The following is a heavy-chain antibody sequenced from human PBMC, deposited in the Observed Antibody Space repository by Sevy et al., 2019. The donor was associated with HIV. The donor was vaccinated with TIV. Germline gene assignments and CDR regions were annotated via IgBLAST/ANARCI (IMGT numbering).Heavy chain of an antibody. V-gene: IGHV1-18*01. D-gene: IGHD3-9*01. Sequence: ASVKVSCKASGYTFTSYGISWVRQAPGQGLEWMGWISAYNGNTNYAQKLQGRVTMTTDTSTSTAYMELRSLRSDDTAVYYCARDEVLRYFDWLLYLDYYYGMDVWGQGTTVTVSS. CDR2: ISAYNGNT. CDR1: GYTFTSYG. J-gene: IGHJ6*02. CDR3: ARDEVLRYFDWLLYLDYYYGMDV.